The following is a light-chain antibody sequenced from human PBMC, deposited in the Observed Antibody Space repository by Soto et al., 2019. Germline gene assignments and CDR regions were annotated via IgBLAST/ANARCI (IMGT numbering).Light chain of an antibody. CDR2: GAS. J-gene: IGKJ2*01. Sequence: DLPMTQSPSSLSASAGDRVTITCRASRSISASLSWYQQKPGKAPKLLIYGASSLQSGVPSRFSGSGSGTDFTLTISSLQPEDFATYYCQQSYSTPYTFGPGTKVDIK. CDR1: RSISAS. CDR3: QQSYSTPYT. V-gene: IGKV1-39*01.